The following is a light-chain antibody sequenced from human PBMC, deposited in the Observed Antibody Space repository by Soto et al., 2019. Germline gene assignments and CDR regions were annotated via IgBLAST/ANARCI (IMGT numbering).Light chain of an antibody. CDR2: LNSDGSH. CDR3: QTWGTGIRV. CDR1: SGHSSYA. Sequence: QSVLTQSPSASASLGASVKLTCTLSSGHSSYAIAWHQQQPEKGPRYLMNLNSDGSHKKGDGIPDRFSGSSSGAERYLTISGLQSEDEADYYCQTWGTGIRVFGGGTKLTVL. V-gene: IGLV4-69*01. J-gene: IGLJ2*01.